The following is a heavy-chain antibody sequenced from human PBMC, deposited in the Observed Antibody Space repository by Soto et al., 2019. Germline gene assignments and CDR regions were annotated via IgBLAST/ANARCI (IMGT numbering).Heavy chain of an antibody. CDR1: GYSFAGYW. CDR2: IDPSDSQT. D-gene: IGHD3-22*01. J-gene: IGHJ4*02. Sequence: GESLKISCXGSGYSFAGYWITWVRQKPGKGLEWMGRIDPSDSQTYYSPSFRGHVTISVTKSITTVFLEWSSLRASDTAMYYCARKIYDSDTGPNFQYYFDSWGQGTPVTVSS. V-gene: IGHV5-10-1*01. CDR3: ARKIYDSDTGPNFQYYFDS.